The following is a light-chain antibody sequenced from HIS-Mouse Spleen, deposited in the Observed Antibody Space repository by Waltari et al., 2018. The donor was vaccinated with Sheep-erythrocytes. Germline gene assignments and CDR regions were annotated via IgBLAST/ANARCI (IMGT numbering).Light chain of an antibody. Sequence: QSVLTQPPSASGTPGQRVTIARSGSSPNIGRNTVNWYQQLPGTAPKILIYSNNQRPSEVPDRFSGSKSGTSASLAISGLQSEDEADYYCAAWDDSLNGVVFGGGTKLTVL. J-gene: IGLJ2*01. CDR1: SPNIGRNT. CDR2: SNN. V-gene: IGLV1-44*01. CDR3: AAWDDSLNGVV.